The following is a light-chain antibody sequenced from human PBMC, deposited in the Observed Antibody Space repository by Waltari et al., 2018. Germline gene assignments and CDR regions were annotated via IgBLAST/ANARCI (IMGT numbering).Light chain of an antibody. CDR1: QSISSY. Sequence: DIQLTQSPSSLSASVGDRVTITCRASQSISSYLNLYQQKPGKAPKLLIYAASSLQSEVPSRFSGSGSGTDFTLTISSLQPEDFATYYCQQSYSTPPITFGQGTRLEIK. J-gene: IGKJ5*01. CDR3: QQSYSTPPIT. CDR2: AAS. V-gene: IGKV1-39*01.